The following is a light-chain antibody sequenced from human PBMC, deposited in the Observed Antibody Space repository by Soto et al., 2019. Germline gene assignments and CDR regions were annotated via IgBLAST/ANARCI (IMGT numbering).Light chain of an antibody. V-gene: IGKV3-15*01. J-gene: IGKJ2*01. CDR2: GAF. CDR1: QTVSSN. Sequence: EVVVTQSPGTLSVSPGESATLSCRASQTVSSNVAWYQQRPGQAPRLLIDGAFTRATGVPARFSGSRSGTEFTLTISSPQSEDFALYYCQQHNNWPYTFGQGTKLEIK. CDR3: QQHNNWPYT.